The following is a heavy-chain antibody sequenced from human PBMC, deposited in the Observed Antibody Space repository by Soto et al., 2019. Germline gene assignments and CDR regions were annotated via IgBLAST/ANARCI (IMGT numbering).Heavy chain of an antibody. V-gene: IGHV4-31*03. Sequence: QVQLQESGPGLVKPSQTLSLTCTVSGDPLSLGGFYWTWIRQHPGKGLEWMGYIYHTGKTYYNPCAESGLSMSVDMSKNQFSLNLGFVTAADTAVYYCARVGSSTANLIDPWGQGILVTVSS. CDR3: ARVGSSTANLIDP. CDR2: IYHTGKT. J-gene: IGHJ5*02. D-gene: IGHD2-2*01. CDR1: GDPLSLGGFY.